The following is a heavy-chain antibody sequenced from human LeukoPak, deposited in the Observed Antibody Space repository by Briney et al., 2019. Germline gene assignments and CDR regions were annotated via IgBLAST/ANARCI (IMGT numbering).Heavy chain of an antibody. J-gene: IGHJ5*02. Sequence: PSETLSLTCAVYGGSSSGYYWSWIRQPPGKGLEWIGEINHSGSTNYNPSLKSRVTISVDTSKNKFSLKLSSVTAADTAVYYCARKRITIFGVVMTPAGWFDPWGQGTLVTVSS. CDR2: INHSGST. D-gene: IGHD3-3*01. CDR1: GGSSSGYY. V-gene: IGHV4-34*01. CDR3: ARKRITIFGVVMTPAGWFDP.